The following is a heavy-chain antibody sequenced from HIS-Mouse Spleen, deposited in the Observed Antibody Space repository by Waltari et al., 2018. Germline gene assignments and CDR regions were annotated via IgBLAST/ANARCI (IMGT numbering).Heavy chain of an antibody. CDR2: IYYSGST. V-gene: IGHV4-39*07. CDR1: GGSIRSSSYS. D-gene: IGHD6-13*01. Sequence: QLQLQESGPGLVKPSETLSLPCTVSGGSIRSSSYSWGWIRQPPGKGLEWIGSIYYSGSTYYNPSLKSRVTISVDTSKNQFSLKLSCVTAADTAVYYCAREIPYSSSWYDWYFDLWGRGTLVTVSS. J-gene: IGHJ2*01. CDR3: AREIPYSSSWYDWYFDL.